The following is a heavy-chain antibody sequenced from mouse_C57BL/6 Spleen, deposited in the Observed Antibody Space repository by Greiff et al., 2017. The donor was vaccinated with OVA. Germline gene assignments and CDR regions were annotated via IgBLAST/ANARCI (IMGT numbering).Heavy chain of an antibody. Sequence: EVMLVESGGGLVQSGRSLRLSCATSGFTFSDFYMEWVRQAPGNGLEWIAASRNKANDYTTEYSASVKGRFIVSRDTSQSILYLQMNALGAEDTAIYYCERDAWGTAQDTSAMDYWGQGTSVTVSS. CDR3: ERDAWGTAQDTSAMDY. D-gene: IGHD3-2*02. V-gene: IGHV7-1*01. J-gene: IGHJ4*01. CDR1: GFTFSDFY. CDR2: SRNKANDYTT.